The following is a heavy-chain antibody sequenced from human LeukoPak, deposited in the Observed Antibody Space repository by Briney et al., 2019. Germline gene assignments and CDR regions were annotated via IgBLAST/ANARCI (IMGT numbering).Heavy chain of an antibody. CDR2: IYTSGST. CDR3: ARDRYYYGSGSPDRLDY. D-gene: IGHD3-10*01. CDR1: GGSISSYY. Sequence: SETLSLTCTVSGGSISSYYWSWIRQPAGKGLEWIGRIYTSGSTNYNPSLKSRVTMSVDTSKNQFSLKLSSVTAADTAVYYCARDRYYYGSGSPDRLDYWGQGTLVTVSS. J-gene: IGHJ4*02. V-gene: IGHV4-4*07.